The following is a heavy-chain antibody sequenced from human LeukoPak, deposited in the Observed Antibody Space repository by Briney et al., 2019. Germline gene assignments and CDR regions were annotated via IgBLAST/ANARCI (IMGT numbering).Heavy chain of an antibody. CDR2: MYYSGST. D-gene: IGHD3-22*01. Sequence: SQTLSLTCTVSGGSISSGDYYWSWIRQPPGKGLEWIAYMYYSGSTYYNPSLKSRVTMSADTSKNQLSLKLSSVTAADTAVDYCARPYYYDSRIDPWGQGILVTVSS. V-gene: IGHV4-30-4*01. CDR1: GGSISSGDYY. J-gene: IGHJ5*02. CDR3: ARPYYYDSRIDP.